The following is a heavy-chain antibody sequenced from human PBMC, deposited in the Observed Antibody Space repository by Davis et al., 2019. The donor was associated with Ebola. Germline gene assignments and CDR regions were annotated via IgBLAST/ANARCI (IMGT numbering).Heavy chain of an antibody. J-gene: IGHJ3*02. Sequence: PSETLSLTCTVSGGSISSYYWSWIRQPPGKGLEWIGYIYYSGSTNYNPSLKSRVTISVDTSKNQFSLKLSSVTAADTAVYYCARFVGDAFDIWGQGTMVTVSS. CDR1: GGSISSYY. CDR2: IYYSGST. CDR3: ARFVGDAFDI. V-gene: IGHV4-59*01. D-gene: IGHD2-21*01.